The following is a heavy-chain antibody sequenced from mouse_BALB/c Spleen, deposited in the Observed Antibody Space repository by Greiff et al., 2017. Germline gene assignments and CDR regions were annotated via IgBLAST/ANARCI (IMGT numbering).Heavy chain of an antibody. CDR1: GYTFTDYY. CDR2: IYPGSGNT. Sequence: VQVVESGAELARPGASVKLSCKASGYTFTDYYINWVKQRTGQGLEWIGEIYPGSGNTYYNEKFKGKATLTADKSSSTAYMQLSSLTSEDSAVYFCARWGITTSFDYWGQGTTLTVSS. D-gene: IGHD2-4*01. J-gene: IGHJ2*01. V-gene: IGHV1-77*01. CDR3: ARWGITTSFDY.